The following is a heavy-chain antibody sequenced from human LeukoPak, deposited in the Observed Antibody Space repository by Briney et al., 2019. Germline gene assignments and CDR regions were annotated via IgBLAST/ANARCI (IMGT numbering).Heavy chain of an antibody. CDR2: ISAYNGNT. CDR3: ARGVESITIFGVVTMYYFDY. D-gene: IGHD3-3*01. Sequence: ASVKASCKASGYTFTSYGISWVRQAPGQGLEWMGWISAYNGNTNYAQKLQGGVTMTTDTSTSTAYMELRSLRSDDTAVYYCARGVESITIFGVVTMYYFDYWGQGTLVTVSS. V-gene: IGHV1-18*01. CDR1: GYTFTSYG. J-gene: IGHJ4*02.